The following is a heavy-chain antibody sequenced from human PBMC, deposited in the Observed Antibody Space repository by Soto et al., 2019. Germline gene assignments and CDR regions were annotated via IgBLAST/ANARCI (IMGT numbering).Heavy chain of an antibody. CDR1: GDYSSSYW. CDR2: VYVTDSET. Sequence: GESLKISCSGSGDYSSSYWIACVPQMSGKGPEWVGSVYVTDSETKYSPSFQGQVSISADKCTNTACVYWRSLKASDTAMYYCARRGSPSGRDAFDVWGEGTMVTVSS. D-gene: IGHD5-12*01. J-gene: IGHJ3*01. V-gene: IGHV5-51*01. CDR3: ARRGSPSGRDAFDV.